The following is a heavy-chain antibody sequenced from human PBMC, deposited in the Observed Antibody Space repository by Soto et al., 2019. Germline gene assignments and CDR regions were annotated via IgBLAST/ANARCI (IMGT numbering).Heavy chain of an antibody. CDR1: GFTFSSYA. CDR3: ARGGGSDYDILTGYYIYRFDY. V-gene: IGHV3-23*01. Sequence: GGSLRLSCAASGFTFSSYAMSWVRQAPGQGLEWVSAISGSGSNPYYADSVKGRFTINPDTSKNQFSLQLNSVTPEDTAVYYCARGGGSDYDILTGYYIYRFDYWGQGTLVTVSS. J-gene: IGHJ4*02. D-gene: IGHD3-9*01. CDR2: ISGSGSNP.